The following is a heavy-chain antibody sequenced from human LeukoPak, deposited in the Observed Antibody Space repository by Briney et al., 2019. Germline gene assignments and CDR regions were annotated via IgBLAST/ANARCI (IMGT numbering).Heavy chain of an antibody. CDR3: AGGMLLKNYYYYYMDV. CDR1: GGSFSGYY. V-gene: IGHV4-34*01. Sequence: SETLSLTCAVYGGSFSGYYWSWIRQPPGKGLEWIGEINHSGSTNYNPSLKSRVTISVDTSKNQFSLKLSSVTAADTAVYYCAGGMLLKNYYYYYMDVWGKGTTVTVSS. D-gene: IGHD2-8*01. J-gene: IGHJ6*03. CDR2: INHSGST.